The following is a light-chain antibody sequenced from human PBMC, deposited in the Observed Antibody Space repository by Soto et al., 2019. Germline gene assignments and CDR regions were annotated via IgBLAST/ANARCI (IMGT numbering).Light chain of an antibody. CDR3: QKYNSAPPIFT. Sequence: DIQMTQSTSSLSASVGDRVTITCRASQGISNHLAWYQQKPGKVPKLLIYAASTLQSGVPSRFSGIGSGTDFTLTISCLQPEDVATYDCQKYNSAPPIFTFGPGTKVYIK. V-gene: IGKV1-27*01. CDR1: QGISNH. J-gene: IGKJ3*01. CDR2: AAS.